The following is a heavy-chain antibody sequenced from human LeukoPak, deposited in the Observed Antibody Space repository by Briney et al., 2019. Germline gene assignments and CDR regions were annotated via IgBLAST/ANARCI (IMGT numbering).Heavy chain of an antibody. CDR2: ISSSSSYI. Sequence: GGSLRLSCAASGFTFGSYSMNWVRQAPGKGLEWVSSISSSSSYIYYADSVKGRFTISRDNAKNSLYLQMNSLRAEDTAVYYCARDLGATSFSYWGQGTLVTVSS. CDR3: ARDLGATSFSY. CDR1: GFTFGSYS. J-gene: IGHJ4*02. V-gene: IGHV3-21*01. D-gene: IGHD1-26*01.